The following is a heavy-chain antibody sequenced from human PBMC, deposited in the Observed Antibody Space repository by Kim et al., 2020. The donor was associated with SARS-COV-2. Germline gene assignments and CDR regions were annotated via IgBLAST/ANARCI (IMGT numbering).Heavy chain of an antibody. V-gene: IGHV3-33*01. CDR1: GFTFSSYG. J-gene: IGHJ3*02. CDR3: AREWQQLVGEAFDI. CDR2: IWYDGSNK. D-gene: IGHD6-13*01. Sequence: GGSLRLSCAASGFTFSSYGMHWVRQAPGKGLEWVAVIWYDGSNKYYADSVKGRFTISRDNSKNTLYLQMNSLRAEDTAVYYCAREWQQLVGEAFDIWGQGTMVTVSS.